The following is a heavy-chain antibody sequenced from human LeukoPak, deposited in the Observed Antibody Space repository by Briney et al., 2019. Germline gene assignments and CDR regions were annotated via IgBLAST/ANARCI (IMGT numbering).Heavy chain of an antibody. CDR1: GGSFSGYY. V-gene: IGHV4-34*01. D-gene: IGHD2-2*02. J-gene: IGHJ6*02. Sequence: SETLSLTCAVYGGSFSGYYWSWIRQPPGKGLEWIGEINHSGSTNYNPSLKSRVTISVDTSKNQFSLKLSSVTAADTAVYYCARGRKIVVVPAAINRNYYYYGMDAWGQGTTVTVSS. CDR2: INHSGST. CDR3: ARGRKIVVVPAAINRNYYYYGMDA.